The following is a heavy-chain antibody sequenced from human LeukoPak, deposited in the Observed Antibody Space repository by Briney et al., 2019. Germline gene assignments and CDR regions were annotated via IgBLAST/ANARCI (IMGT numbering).Heavy chain of an antibody. J-gene: IGHJ4*02. Sequence: KPSETLSLTCTVSGGSISSYHWSWVRQPPGKGLEWIGYILTSGTTNYNPSLKSRLTISVDTSKNQFTLRLSSVTAAATAVYLLSRPRVSGSHLNYFDYWGPGTLVNVSS. V-gene: IGHV4-4*09. D-gene: IGHD3-10*01. CDR3: SRPRVSGSHLNYFDY. CDR1: GGSISSYH. CDR2: ILTSGTT.